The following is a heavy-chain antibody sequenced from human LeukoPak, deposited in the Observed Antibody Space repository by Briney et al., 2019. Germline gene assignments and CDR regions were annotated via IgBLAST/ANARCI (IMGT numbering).Heavy chain of an antibody. V-gene: IGHV3-11*04. CDR1: GFTFSDYY. Sequence: GGSLRLSCVASGFTFSDYYMSWIRQAPGKGLEWVSYISRSGYTIYYADSVKGRFTISRDNAKKSLYLEMNTLRAEDTAVYYCAGSRYCSNTNCYPYYFDYWGQGTLVTVSS. J-gene: IGHJ4*02. D-gene: IGHD2-2*01. CDR2: ISRSGYTI. CDR3: AGSRYCSNTNCYPYYFDY.